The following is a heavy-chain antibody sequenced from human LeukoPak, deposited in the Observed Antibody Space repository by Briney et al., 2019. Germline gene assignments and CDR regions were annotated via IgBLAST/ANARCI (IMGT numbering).Heavy chain of an antibody. CDR3: ATGEWPTMVRGPFYYYGMDV. J-gene: IGHJ6*02. V-gene: IGHV1-2*02. Sequence: GASVKVSCKASGYTFTGYYMHWVRQAPGQGLEWMGWINPNSGGTNYAQKFQGRVTMTRDTSISTAYMGLSRLRSDDTAVYYCATGEWPTMVRGPFYYYGMDVWGQGTTVTVSS. CDR1: GYTFTGYY. D-gene: IGHD3-10*01. CDR2: INPNSGGT.